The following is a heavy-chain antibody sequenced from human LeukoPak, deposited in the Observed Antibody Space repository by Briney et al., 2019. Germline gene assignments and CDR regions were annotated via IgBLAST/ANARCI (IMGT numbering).Heavy chain of an antibody. Sequence: PSETLSLTCTVSGGSISSGGYYWSWIRQHPGKGLEWIGYIYYSGSTYYNPSLKGRVTISVDTSKNQFSLKLSSVTAADTAVYYCARGTRTMVRGIDYWGQGTLVTVSS. CDR3: ARGTRTMVRGIDY. CDR1: GGSISSGGYY. V-gene: IGHV4-31*03. D-gene: IGHD3-10*01. J-gene: IGHJ4*02. CDR2: IYYSGST.